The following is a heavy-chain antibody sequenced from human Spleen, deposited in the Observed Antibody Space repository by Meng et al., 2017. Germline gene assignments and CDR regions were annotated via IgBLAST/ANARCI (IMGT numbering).Heavy chain of an antibody. CDR2: INPSGGST. CDR1: GYTFTSYY. D-gene: IGHD6-19*01. V-gene: IGHV1-46*01. CDR3: ARIRRSSGWYSLGY. Sequence: ASVKVSCKASGYTFTSYYMHWVRQAPGQGLEWMGIINPSGGSTSYAQKFQGRVTITRNTSISTAYMELSSLRSEDTAVYYCARIRRSSGWYSLGYWGQGTLVTVSS. J-gene: IGHJ4*02.